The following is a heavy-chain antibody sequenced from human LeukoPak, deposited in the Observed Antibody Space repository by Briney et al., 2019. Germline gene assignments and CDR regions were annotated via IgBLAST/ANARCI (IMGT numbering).Heavy chain of an antibody. CDR1: GAGFTSYA. CDR2: IIPIFGTA. D-gene: IGHD5-18*01. J-gene: IGHJ4*02. V-gene: IGHV1-69*05. Sequence: SVKLSCTASGAGFTSYANSWVWQGPGQGLGWMGVIIPIFGTANYAQKFHGRVTITTDESTSTAYMELSSLRSEDTAVYYCACPEDTATGRGHFDYWGQGTLVTVSS. CDR3: ACPEDTATGRGHFDY.